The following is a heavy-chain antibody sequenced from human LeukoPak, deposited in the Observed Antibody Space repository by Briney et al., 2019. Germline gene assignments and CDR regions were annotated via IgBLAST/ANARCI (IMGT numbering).Heavy chain of an antibody. CDR3: VKAYRTGRWLPLDY. J-gene: IGHJ4*02. D-gene: IGHD5-24*01. V-gene: IGHV3-9*01. CDR2: ISWNSGSI. Sequence: PGRSLRLSCAASGFTFDDYAMHWVRQAPGKGLEWVSGISWNSGSIGYADSVKGRFTISRDNAKNSLYVQMNSLRAEDTALYFCVKAYRTGRWLPLDYWGQGTLVTVSS. CDR1: GFTFDDYA.